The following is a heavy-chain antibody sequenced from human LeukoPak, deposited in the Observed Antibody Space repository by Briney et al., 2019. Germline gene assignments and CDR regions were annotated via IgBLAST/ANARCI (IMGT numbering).Heavy chain of an antibody. V-gene: IGHV1-2*02. CDR1: GCTFTGYY. CDR2: INPNSGGT. J-gene: IGHJ5*02. D-gene: IGHD3-3*01. Sequence: ASVKVSCKASGCTFTGYYMHWVRQAPGQGLEWMGWINPNSGGTNYAQKFQGRVTMTRDTSISTAYMELSRLRSDDTAVYYCARVFRPIFPPGGNWFDPWGQGTLVTVSS. CDR3: ARVFRPIFPPGGNWFDP.